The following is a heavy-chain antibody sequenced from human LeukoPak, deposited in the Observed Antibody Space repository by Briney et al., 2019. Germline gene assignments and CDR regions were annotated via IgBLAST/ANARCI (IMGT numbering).Heavy chain of an antibody. CDR1: GGSISSGSYY. V-gene: IGHV4-61*02. Sequence: TSETLSLTCTVSGGSISSGSYYWSWIRQPAGKGLEWIGRIYTSGSTNYNPSLKSRVTISVDTSKNQLSLKLSSVTAADTAVYYCARGYSGSWDYWGQGTLVTVSS. CDR2: IYTSGST. D-gene: IGHD2-15*01. CDR3: ARGYSGSWDY. J-gene: IGHJ4*02.